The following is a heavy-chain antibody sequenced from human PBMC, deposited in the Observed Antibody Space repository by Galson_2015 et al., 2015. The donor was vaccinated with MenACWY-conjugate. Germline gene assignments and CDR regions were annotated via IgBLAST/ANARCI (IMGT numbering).Heavy chain of an antibody. CDR3: ARSPRGSGLRINQYYYYLDL. CDR1: GAAISSYY. V-gene: IGHV4-59*01. Sequence: ETLSLTCTVSGAAISSYYWHWIRQSPGKRLEWIGKIYFSALTNYNPSLESRVTFSVDTSNNQVSLKLTSVTAADTAGYYCARSPRGSGLRINQYYYYLDLWGKGTTVPVSS. J-gene: IGHJ6*03. CDR2: IYFSALT. D-gene: IGHD6-19*01.